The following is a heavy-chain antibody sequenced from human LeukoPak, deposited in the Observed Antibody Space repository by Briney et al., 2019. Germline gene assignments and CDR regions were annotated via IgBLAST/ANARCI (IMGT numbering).Heavy chain of an antibody. V-gene: IGHV4-59*12. CDR3: ARGRGGIDY. CDR1: GGSISGYY. D-gene: IGHD3-10*01. CDR2: IYYSGSA. Sequence: SETLSLTCSVSGGSISGYYWSWIREPPGKGLEWIGYIYYSGSANYNPSLKSRVTISVDTSKNQLSLKVSSVTAADTAVYYCARGRGGIDYWGQGTLVTVSS. J-gene: IGHJ4*02.